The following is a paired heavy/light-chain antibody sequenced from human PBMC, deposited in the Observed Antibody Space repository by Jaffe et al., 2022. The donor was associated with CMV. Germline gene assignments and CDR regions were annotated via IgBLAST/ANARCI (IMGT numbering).Light chain of an antibody. Sequence: EIVLTQSPATLSLSPGERATLSCRASQSVSSYLAWYQQKPGQAPRLLIYDASNRATGIPARFSGSGSGTDFTLTISSLEPEDFAVYYCQQRSNWPLFGPGTKVNIK. J-gene: IGKJ3*01. CDR1: QSVSSY. V-gene: IGKV3-11*01. CDR3: QQRSNWPL. CDR2: DAS.
Heavy chain of an antibody. D-gene: IGHD3-3*01. CDR1: GFTFSNYA. J-gene: IGHJ4*02. CDR2: IWYDGSNE. CDR3: ARGFGVPPYYFDY. V-gene: IGHV3-33*08. Sequence: QVQLVESGGGVVQPGRSLRLSCAASGFTFSNYAMHWVRQAPGEGLEWVAFIWYDGSNEYYADSVKGRFTISRDNSKNTLYLQMNSLRVEDTAVYYCARGFGVPPYYFDYWGQGTLVTVSS.